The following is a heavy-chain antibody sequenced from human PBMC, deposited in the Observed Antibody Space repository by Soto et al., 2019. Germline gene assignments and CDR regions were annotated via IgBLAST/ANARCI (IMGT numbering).Heavy chain of an antibody. CDR1: GGTFSSYA. CDR2: IIPIFGTA. CDR3: ARDSRSPLVMVPAFDI. V-gene: IGHV1-69*01. Sequence: QVQLVQSGAEVEKPGSSVKVSCKASGGTFSSYAISWVRQAPGQGLEWMGGIIPIFGTANYAQKFRGRVTITADESTSTAYMELSSLRSEDTAVYYCARDSRSPLVMVPAFDIWGQGTMVTVSS. J-gene: IGHJ3*02. D-gene: IGHD3-10*01.